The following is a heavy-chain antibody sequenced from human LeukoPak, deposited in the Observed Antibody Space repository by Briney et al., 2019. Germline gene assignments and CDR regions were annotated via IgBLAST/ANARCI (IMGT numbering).Heavy chain of an antibody. CDR1: GFIFSSYE. CDR2: ISSSSSTI. D-gene: IGHD2-8*01. Sequence: GGSLRLSCAASGFIFSSYEMNWVRQAPGKGLEWVSYISSSSSTIYYADSVKGRFTISRDNAKNSLYLQMNSLRAEDTAVYYCARVRLWTNGDPDYWGQGTLVTVSS. J-gene: IGHJ4*02. CDR3: ARVRLWTNGDPDY. V-gene: IGHV3-48*01.